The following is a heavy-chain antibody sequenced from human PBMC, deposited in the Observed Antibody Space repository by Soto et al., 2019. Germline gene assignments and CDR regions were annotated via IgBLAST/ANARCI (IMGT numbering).Heavy chain of an antibody. V-gene: IGHV4-59*01. CDR3: ARGAPYSQIDY. CDR2: IYNSGST. J-gene: IGHJ4*02. Sequence: QVQLQESGPGLVKPSETLSLTCTVSGGSISSYYWSWIRQPPGKGLEWIGYIYNSGSTNYNPSLKSRGTISVDTSKNQFSLKLSSVTAADTAVYYCARGAPYSQIDYWGQGTLVTVSS. D-gene: IGHD5-18*01. CDR1: GGSISSYY.